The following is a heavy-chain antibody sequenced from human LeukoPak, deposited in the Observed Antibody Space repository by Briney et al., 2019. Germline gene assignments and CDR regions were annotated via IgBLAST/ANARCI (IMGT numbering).Heavy chain of an antibody. CDR3: AKVPSVRYCSSTSCHPGAYYFDY. J-gene: IGHJ4*02. V-gene: IGHV3-23*01. CDR1: GFTFSSYA. Sequence: GGSLRLSCAASGFTFSSYAMSWVRQAPGKGLEWVSAISGNGGSTYYADSVKGRFTISRDNSKNTLYLQMNSLRAEDTAVYYCAKVPSVRYCSSTSCHPGAYYFDYWGQGTLVTVSS. D-gene: IGHD2-2*01. CDR2: ISGNGGST.